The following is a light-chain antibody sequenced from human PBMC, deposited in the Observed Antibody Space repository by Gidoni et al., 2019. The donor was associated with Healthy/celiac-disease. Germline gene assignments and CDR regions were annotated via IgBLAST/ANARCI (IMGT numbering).Light chain of an antibody. CDR3: QQYGSSPLYT. CDR2: GAS. CDR1: QSVSSSY. J-gene: IGKJ2*01. V-gene: IGKV3-20*01. Sequence: IVLTQSPRTLSLPPGESATLSCRASQSVSSSYLAWYQQKPGQAPRLLIYGASSRATGIPDRFSGSGSGTDFTLTISRLEPEDFAVYYCQQYGSSPLYTFGQGTKLEIK.